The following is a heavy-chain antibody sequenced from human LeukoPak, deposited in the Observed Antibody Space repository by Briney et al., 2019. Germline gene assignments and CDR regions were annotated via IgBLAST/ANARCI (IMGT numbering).Heavy chain of an antibody. CDR3: AREYCSTTSCYLYYFDY. J-gene: IGHJ4*02. V-gene: IGHV3-48*02. CDR1: GFTFSSYS. CDR2: ISSSSTI. Sequence: GGSLRLSCAASGFTFSSYSMNWVRQAPGKGLEWVSYISSSSTIYYADSVKGRFTISRDNAKNSLYLQMNSLRDEDTAVYCCAREYCSTTSCYLYYFDYWGQGTLVTVSS. D-gene: IGHD2-2*01.